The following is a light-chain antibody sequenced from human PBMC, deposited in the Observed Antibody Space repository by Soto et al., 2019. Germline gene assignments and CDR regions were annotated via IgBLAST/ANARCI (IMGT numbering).Light chain of an antibody. CDR3: QQYNNWPPILT. CDR2: GAS. CDR1: QPVNSN. J-gene: IGKJ4*01. Sequence: EIVMTQSPATLSVSPGERATLSCRASQPVNSNLAWYQQKPGQAPRLLIYGASTRATGIPVRFSGSGSGTEFTLTISSLQSEDFAVYYCQQYNNWPPILTFGGGTKVEIK. V-gene: IGKV3D-15*01.